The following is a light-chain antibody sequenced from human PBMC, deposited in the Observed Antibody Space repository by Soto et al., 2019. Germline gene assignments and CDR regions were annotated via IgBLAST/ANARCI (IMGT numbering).Light chain of an antibody. Sequence: ETVLTQSPATLSVSRGERVTLSCRASETVSPNLAWYQQRPGQAPRLLIYDVSTGATGIPARFSGRRSGTEFTLTISSLQSEDFGVYYCQQYNSWPQTVGQGTKVDIK. J-gene: IGKJ1*01. V-gene: IGKV3-15*01. CDR2: DVS. CDR3: QQYNSWPQT. CDR1: ETVSPN.